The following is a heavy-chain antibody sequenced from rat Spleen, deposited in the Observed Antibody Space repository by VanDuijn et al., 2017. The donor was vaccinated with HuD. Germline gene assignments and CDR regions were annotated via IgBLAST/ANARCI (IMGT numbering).Heavy chain of an antibody. Sequence: EVQLVESDGGLVRPGRSLKLSCAASGFTXSDYYXAWFRQAPTKGLEWVSTISYDGINTYYRDSVKGRFTVSRDNAKSTLYLQMDSLRSEDTATYYCARHVSYCPDAWGQGVSVTVSS. V-gene: IGHV5-29*01. CDR1: GFTXSDYY. J-gene: IGHJ4*01. D-gene: IGHD1-1*01. CDR3: ARHVSYCPDA. CDR2: ISYDGINT.